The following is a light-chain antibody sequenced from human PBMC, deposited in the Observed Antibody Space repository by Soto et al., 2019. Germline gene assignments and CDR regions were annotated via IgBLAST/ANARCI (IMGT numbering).Light chain of an antibody. CDR2: EVF. CDR3: SSYAGRETGV. CDR1: SNDIGAYNY. V-gene: IGLV2-8*01. Sequence: QSALTQPPSASGSPGQSVTVFCTGTSNDIGAYNYVSWYQQHPGKAPKLLIYEVFRRPSGVPDRFSGSRSGNTASLTVSDLQPEDEADYYCSSYAGRETGVFGTGTKVTVL. J-gene: IGLJ1*01.